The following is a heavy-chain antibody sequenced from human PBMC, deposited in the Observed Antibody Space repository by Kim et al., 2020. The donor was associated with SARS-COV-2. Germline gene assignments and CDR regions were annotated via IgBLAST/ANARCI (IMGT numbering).Heavy chain of an antibody. CDR2: P. D-gene: IGHD1-26*01. Sequence: PTYAQGFTGRFVFSLDTSVSTAYLQISSLKAEDTAVYYCATNPGTDAFDIWGQGTMVTVSS. CDR3: ATNPGTDAFDI. J-gene: IGHJ3*02. V-gene: IGHV7-4-1*02.